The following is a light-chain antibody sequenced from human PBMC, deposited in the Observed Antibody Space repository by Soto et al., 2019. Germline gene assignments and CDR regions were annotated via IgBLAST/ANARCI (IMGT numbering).Light chain of an antibody. J-gene: IGKJ4*01. CDR3: QQYDNWPSVT. Sequence: DIQMTQSPSSLSASVGDRVTISCRASERISDYLAWYQQKPGKAPKLLINTASSLRSGVPSRFSGSGSGTDFTLTISSLQSEDFAIYYCQQYDNWPSVTFGGGTKVEIK. V-gene: IGKV1-39*01. CDR2: TAS. CDR1: ERISDY.